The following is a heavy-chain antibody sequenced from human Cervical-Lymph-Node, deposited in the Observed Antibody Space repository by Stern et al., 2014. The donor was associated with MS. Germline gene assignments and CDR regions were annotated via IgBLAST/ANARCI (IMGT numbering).Heavy chain of an antibody. CDR2: IFPVFGTP. V-gene: IGHV1-69*01. CDR1: GGTFSKFP. Sequence: QVQLVESGAEVTKPGSSVKVSCKASGGTFSKFPSSWVRQAPGQGLEWMGGIFPVFGTPTYAQEFRGRVTTPADVSTSTVYMELSSLRSDDTAVYYCALSSETSDRWYSLGYDLWGQGTLVTVSS. CDR3: ALSSETSDRWYSLGYDL. D-gene: IGHD6-13*01. J-gene: IGHJ5*02.